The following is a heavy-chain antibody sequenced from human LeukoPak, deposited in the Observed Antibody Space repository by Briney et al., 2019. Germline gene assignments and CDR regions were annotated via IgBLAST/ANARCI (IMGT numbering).Heavy chain of an antibody. J-gene: IGHJ4*02. CDR1: GFTFTSYW. D-gene: IGHD3-10*01. V-gene: IGHV3-74*01. CDR3: ARSGSGSYSPFDY. Sequence: QSGGSLRLSCAVSGFTFTSYWMHWVRQAPGKGLVWVSRTNSAGTSTTYADSVQGRFIISRDNAKNTLYLQMNSLRAEDTAVYYCARSGSGSYSPFDYWGQGTLVTVSS. CDR2: TNSAGTST.